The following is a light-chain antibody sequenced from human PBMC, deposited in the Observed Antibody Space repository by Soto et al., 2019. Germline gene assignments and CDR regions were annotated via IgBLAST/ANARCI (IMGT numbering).Light chain of an antibody. CDR2: DVN. V-gene: IGLV2-14*03. CDR1: SNDVGGYDY. CDR3: SSYTSSSTLAV. J-gene: IGLJ1*01. Sequence: QSVLTQPASVSGSPGQSITISCTGTSNDVGGYDYVSWYQHHPGKAPKLMIFDVNDRPSGVSNRFSGSKSGNTASLTISGLQAEDEADYYCSSYTSSSTLAVFGTGTKLTVL.